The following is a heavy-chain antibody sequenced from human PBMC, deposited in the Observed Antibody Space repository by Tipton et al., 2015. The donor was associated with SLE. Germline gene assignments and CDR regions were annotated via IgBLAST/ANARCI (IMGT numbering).Heavy chain of an antibody. CDR2: SYYSGST. Sequence: TLSLTCTVSSGSISSNNYYWGWGWIRQSPGKGLEWIATSYYSGSTYYNPSLKSRVTISVDTSKNQFSLRLSSVTAADTAVYYCAGGEGFRVRGIRIPYFFDYWGQGTLVPVSS. D-gene: IGHD3-10*01. V-gene: IGHV4-39*07. CDR1: SGSISSNNYY. CDR3: AGGEGFRVRGIRIPYFFDY. J-gene: IGHJ4*02.